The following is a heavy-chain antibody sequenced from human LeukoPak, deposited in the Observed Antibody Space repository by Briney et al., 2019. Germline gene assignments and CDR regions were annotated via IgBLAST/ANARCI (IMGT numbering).Heavy chain of an antibody. J-gene: IGHJ4*02. CDR3: ARAYNWNDQTDYYFDY. V-gene: IGHV4-59*01. D-gene: IGHD1-20*01. CDR1: GGSISSYY. CDR2: IYYSGST. Sequence: SETLSLTCTVSGGSISSYYWSWIRQPPGKGLEWIGYIYYSGSTNYNPSLKSRGTISVDTSKNQFSLKLSSVTAADTAVYYCARAYNWNDQTDYYFDYWGQGTLVTVSS.